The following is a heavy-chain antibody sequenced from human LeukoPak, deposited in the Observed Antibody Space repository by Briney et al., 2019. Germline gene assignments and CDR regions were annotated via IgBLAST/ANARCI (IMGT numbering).Heavy chain of an antibody. CDR3: AGQDTAMAEGAFDI. CDR2: INHSGST. J-gene: IGHJ3*02. CDR1: GGSFSGYY. V-gene: IGHV4-34*01. D-gene: IGHD5-18*01. Sequence: SETLSLTCAVYGGSFSGYYWSWIRQPPGKGLEWIGEINHSGSTNCNPSLKSRVTISVDTSKNQFSLKLSSVTAADTAVYYCAGQDTAMAEGAFDIWGQGTMVTVSS.